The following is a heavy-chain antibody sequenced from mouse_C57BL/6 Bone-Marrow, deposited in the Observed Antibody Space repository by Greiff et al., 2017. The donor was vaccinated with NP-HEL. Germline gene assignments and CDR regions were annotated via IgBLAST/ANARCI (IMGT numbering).Heavy chain of an antibody. CDR1: GYTFTSYW. CDR2: IHPNSGSS. Sequence: QVQLQQSGAELVKPGASVKLSCKASGYTFTSYWMHWVKQRPGQGLEWIGMIHPNSGSSNYNEKFKSKATLTVDKSSSTAYMQLSSLTSEDSAVYYCARTVVATDYWGQGTTLTVSS. J-gene: IGHJ2*01. CDR3: ARTVVATDY. D-gene: IGHD1-1*01. V-gene: IGHV1-64*01.